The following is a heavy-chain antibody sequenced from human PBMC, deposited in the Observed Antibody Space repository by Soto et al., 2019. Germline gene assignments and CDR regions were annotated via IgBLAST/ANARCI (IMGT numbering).Heavy chain of an antibody. Sequence: EVQLLESGGGLVQPGGSLRLSCAASGFTFSSYDMSWVRQAPGKGLEWVSTISGSTGSTYYADSVKGRFTISRDSSKRARYLQRDSLRAEDTAVYYWAKENDDWGQGTLVTVSS. CDR2: ISGSTGST. V-gene: IGHV3-23*01. CDR1: GFTFSSYD. J-gene: IGHJ4*02. CDR3: AKENDD.